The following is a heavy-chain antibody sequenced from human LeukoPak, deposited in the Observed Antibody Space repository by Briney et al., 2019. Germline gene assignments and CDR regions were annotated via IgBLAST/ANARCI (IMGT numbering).Heavy chain of an antibody. Sequence: GGSLRLSCAASGFTFSSYAMSWVRQAPGKGLEWVSAIIGSGGSTYYADSVKGRFTISRDNSKNTMYLQMNSLKAEDTAVYYCAKKNYDILTGYSPYYFDYWGQGTLVTVSS. CDR1: GFTFSSYA. V-gene: IGHV3-23*01. CDR3: AKKNYDILTGYSPYYFDY. CDR2: IIGSGGST. J-gene: IGHJ4*02. D-gene: IGHD3-9*01.